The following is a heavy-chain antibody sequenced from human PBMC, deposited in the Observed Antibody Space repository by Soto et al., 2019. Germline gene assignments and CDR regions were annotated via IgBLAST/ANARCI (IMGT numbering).Heavy chain of an antibody. D-gene: IGHD3-10*01. Sequence: QVQLQESGPGLVKPSETLSLTCTVSGGSITSYYWSWIRQPPGKGLEWIGYIHNSGSTSYNPSLQSLVTISADVSKNQFSLDLRSVTAADTAVYYCARRWSGTDYWGNGTLVTVSS. CDR3: ARRWSGTDY. CDR1: GGSITSYY. V-gene: IGHV4-59*01. CDR2: IHNSGST. J-gene: IGHJ4*01.